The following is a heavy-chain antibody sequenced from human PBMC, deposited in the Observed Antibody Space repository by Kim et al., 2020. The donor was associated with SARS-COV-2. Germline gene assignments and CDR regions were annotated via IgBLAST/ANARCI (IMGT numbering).Heavy chain of an antibody. D-gene: IGHD3-10*01. V-gene: IGHV4-34*01. J-gene: IGHJ4*02. Sequence: SETLSLTCAVYGGSFSGYYWSWIRQPPGKGLEWIGEINHSGSTNYNPSLKSRVTISVDTSKNQFSLKLSSVTAADTAVYYCARGRGSNIGWGQGTLVTVSS. CDR2: INHSGST. CDR1: GGSFSGYY. CDR3: ARGRGSNIG.